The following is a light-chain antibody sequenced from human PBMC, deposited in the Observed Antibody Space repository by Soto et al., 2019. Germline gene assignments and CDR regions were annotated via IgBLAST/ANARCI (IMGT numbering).Light chain of an antibody. J-gene: IGKJ2*01. CDR2: AAS. Sequence: DSQMTQSPSSLSASVGDRVTITCRASQSISSYLNWYQQKPGKAPKLLIYAASSLQSGVPSRFSGSGSGTDFTLTISSLQPEDFATYYCQQSYSTPPFGQGTKREIK. CDR3: QQSYSTPP. V-gene: IGKV1-39*01. CDR1: QSISSY.